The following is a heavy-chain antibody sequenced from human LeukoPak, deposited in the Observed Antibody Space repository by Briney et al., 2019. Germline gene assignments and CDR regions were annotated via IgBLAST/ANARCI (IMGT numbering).Heavy chain of an antibody. D-gene: IGHD5-18*01. J-gene: IGHJ4*02. V-gene: IGHV1-2*02. CDR3: ARVVEGTSMIDY. Sequence: ASVKVSCKASGYTFSGYYIHWVRQAPGQGLEWMGWINPNSGDTNYVQKFQDRVTMTRDTSISTAYMELSRLRSDDTALYYCARVVEGTSMIDYWGQGTLVTVSS. CDR1: GYTFSGYY. CDR2: INPNSGDT.